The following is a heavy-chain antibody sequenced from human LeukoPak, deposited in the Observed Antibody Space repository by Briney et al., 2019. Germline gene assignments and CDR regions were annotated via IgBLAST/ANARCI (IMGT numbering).Heavy chain of an antibody. CDR3: ARGRCSGGSCYERRLFDY. CDR1: GYTFTSYD. CDR2: MNPNSGNT. Sequence: ASVKVSCKASGYTFTSYDINWVRQATGQGLEWMGWMNPNSGNTGYAQKFQGRVTITRNTSISTAYVELSSLRSEDTAVYYCARGRCSGGSCYERRLFDYWGQGTLVTVSS. J-gene: IGHJ4*02. V-gene: IGHV1-8*03. D-gene: IGHD2-15*01.